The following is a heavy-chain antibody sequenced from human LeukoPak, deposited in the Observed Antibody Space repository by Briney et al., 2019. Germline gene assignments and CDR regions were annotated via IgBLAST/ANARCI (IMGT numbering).Heavy chain of an antibody. Sequence: SETLSLTCIVSGGSISSYYWSWIRQPPGKGLEWIGYIYYSGSTNYKPSVKSRVTISVDTSKNQFSLKLSSVTAADTAVYYCARGGWLRSYFPAFDSWGQGTLVTVSS. CDR3: ARGGWLRSYFPAFDS. CDR1: GGSISSYY. V-gene: IGHV4-59*01. J-gene: IGHJ4*02. D-gene: IGHD5-12*01. CDR2: IYYSGST.